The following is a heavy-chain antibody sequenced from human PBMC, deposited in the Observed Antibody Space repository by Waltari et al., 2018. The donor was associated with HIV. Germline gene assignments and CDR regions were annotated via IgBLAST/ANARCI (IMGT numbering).Heavy chain of an antibody. CDR1: GYTFTRYD. V-gene: IGHV1-8*01. CDR3: VRVAGSIDY. J-gene: IGHJ4*02. Sequence: QVSLVQSGAEVKKPGASVKVSCKASGYTFTRYDINWVRRSTGHGLEWMGWMNSNRGNIRYAQKFQGRVSLTKDSTITTAFMELSDLRSDDTAIYYCVRVAGSIDYWGQGTLVTVSS. CDR2: MNSNRGNI.